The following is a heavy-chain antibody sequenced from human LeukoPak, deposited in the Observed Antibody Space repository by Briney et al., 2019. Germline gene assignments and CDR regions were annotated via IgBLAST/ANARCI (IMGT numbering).Heavy chain of an antibody. J-gene: IGHJ3*02. Sequence: SETLSLTCTVSGGSISSGGYYWSWIRQHPGKGLEWIGYIYYSGSTYYNPSLKSRVTISVDTSKNQFSLKLSSVTAADTAVYYCARAGAAAGMGDDAFDIWGQGTMVTVSS. D-gene: IGHD6-13*01. V-gene: IGHV4-31*03. CDR3: ARAGAAAGMGDDAFDI. CDR1: GGSISSGGYY. CDR2: IYYSGST.